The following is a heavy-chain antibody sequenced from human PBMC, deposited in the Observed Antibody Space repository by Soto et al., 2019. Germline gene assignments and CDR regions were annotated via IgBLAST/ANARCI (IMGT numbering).Heavy chain of an antibody. D-gene: IGHD6-19*01. CDR1: GGTFSSYA. CDR2: IIPIFGTA. Sequence: SVKVSCKASGGTFSSYAISWVRQAPGQGLEWMGGIIPIFGTANYAQKFQGRVTITADESTSTAYMELSSLRSEDTAVYYCARGGRVIAVAGTSVRAFDIWGQGTMVTVSS. J-gene: IGHJ3*02. CDR3: ARGGRVIAVAGTSVRAFDI. V-gene: IGHV1-69*13.